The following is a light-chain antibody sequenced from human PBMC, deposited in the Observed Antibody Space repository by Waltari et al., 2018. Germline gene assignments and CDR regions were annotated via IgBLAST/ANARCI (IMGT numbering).Light chain of an antibody. CDR2: GAS. CDR1: QSVSSN. V-gene: IGKV3-15*01. Sequence: EIVMTQSPATLSVSPGESATLSCRASQSVSSNLAWYQQKPGQAPRLLIYGASTRATGIRARVSGSGSGTEFTLTISSLQSEDFAVYYCQQYNNWPYTFGQGTKLEIK. CDR3: QQYNNWPYT. J-gene: IGKJ2*01.